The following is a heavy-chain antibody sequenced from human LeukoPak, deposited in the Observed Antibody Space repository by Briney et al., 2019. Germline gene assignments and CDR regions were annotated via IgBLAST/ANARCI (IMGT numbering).Heavy chain of an antibody. J-gene: IGHJ4*02. CDR1: GGSISSGSYY. Sequence: SETLSLTCTVSGGSISSGSYYWNWIRQPAGKGLEWIGRIYTSGSTDYNPSLKSRITISVDTSKDQFSLQLSSVTAADTAVYYCARAGGYDFWSGDHFDYWGQGTLVTVSS. CDR2: IYTSGST. D-gene: IGHD3-3*01. V-gene: IGHV4-61*02. CDR3: ARAGGYDFWSGDHFDY.